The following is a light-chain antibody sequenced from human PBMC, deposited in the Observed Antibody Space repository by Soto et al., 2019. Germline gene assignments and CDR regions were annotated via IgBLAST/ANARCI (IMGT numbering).Light chain of an antibody. Sequence: EIVLTQSPATLSLSPGERATPPCRASQSVGSSLAWYQQKLGQAPRLLIYAASDRATGIPGRFSGSGSGTDFTLIISSLEPEDFAFYYCQQGNTWPWTFGQGTKVDIK. J-gene: IGKJ1*01. CDR3: QQGNTWPWT. CDR1: QSVGSS. V-gene: IGKV3-11*01. CDR2: AAS.